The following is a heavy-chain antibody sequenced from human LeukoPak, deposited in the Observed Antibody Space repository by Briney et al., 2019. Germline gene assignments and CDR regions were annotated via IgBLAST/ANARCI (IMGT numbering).Heavy chain of an antibody. CDR1: GGSISSSSYY. J-gene: IGHJ4*02. V-gene: IGHV4-39*01. D-gene: IGHD5-18*01. CDR3: ARHSEDVVAHYTAMFFEY. Sequence: PSETLSLTCTVSGGSISSSSYYWGWIRQPPGKGLEWIGSIYYSGSTYYNPSLKSRVTISVDTSKNQFSLKLSSVTAAETAVYYCARHSEDVVAHYTAMFFEYWGQGTLVTVSS. CDR2: IYYSGST.